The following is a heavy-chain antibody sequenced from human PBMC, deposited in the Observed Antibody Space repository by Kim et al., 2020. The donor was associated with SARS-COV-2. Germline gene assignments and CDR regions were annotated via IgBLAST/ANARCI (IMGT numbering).Heavy chain of an antibody. Sequence: YDDSVKGRFPLSRDNSKNTKYLQMSYLGAADKAVYYCAQVRGVWNGWVDPWGQGTLVTVSS. J-gene: IGHJ5*02. D-gene: IGHD3-10*01. V-gene: IGHV3-23*01. CDR3: AQVRGVWNGWVDP.